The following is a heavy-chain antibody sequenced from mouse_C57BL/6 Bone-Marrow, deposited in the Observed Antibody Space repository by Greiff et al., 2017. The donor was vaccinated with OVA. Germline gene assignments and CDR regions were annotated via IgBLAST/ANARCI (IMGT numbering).Heavy chain of an antibody. CDR2: IHPNSGST. D-gene: IGHD2-4*01. V-gene: IGHV1-64*01. CDR1: GYTFTSYW. CDR3: ARNYDSLFAY. Sequence: QVQLQQPGAELVKPGASVKLSCKASGYTFTSYWMHWVKQRPGQGLEWIGMIHPNSGSTNYNEKLKSKATLTVDKSSSTAYMQLSSLTSEDSAVYYCARNYDSLFAYWGQGTLVTVSA. J-gene: IGHJ3*01.